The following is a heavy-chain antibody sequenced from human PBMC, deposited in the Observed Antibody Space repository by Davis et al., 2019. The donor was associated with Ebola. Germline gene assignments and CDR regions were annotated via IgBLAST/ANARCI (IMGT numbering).Heavy chain of an antibody. CDR3: ARRRDGYNTFDY. J-gene: IGHJ4*02. D-gene: IGHD5-24*01. CDR1: GDSISRGGYH. CDR2: IHSTGST. V-gene: IGHV4-39*01. Sequence: PGGSLRLSCTVSGDSISRGGYHWGWMRQPPGKRLEWIGSIHSTGSTAYKSSLQSRVSISVDTSKNQFSLKMISVTAADTALYYCARRRDGYNTFDYWGQGTLVTVSS.